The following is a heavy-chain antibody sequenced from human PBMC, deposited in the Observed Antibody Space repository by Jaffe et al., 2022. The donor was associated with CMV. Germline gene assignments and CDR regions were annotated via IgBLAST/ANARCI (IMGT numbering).Heavy chain of an antibody. CDR2: ISGSGNYI. V-gene: IGHV3-21*02. Sequence: EVQLVESGGGLVKPGGSLRVSCAASGFTFSSYSMNWVRQAPGRGLEWVSSISGSGNYIYYADSVKGRFTISRDNPKNSVYLQMNSLRADDTAVYYCTSSIAAARFVMGYFDYWGQGSLVTVSS. CDR1: GFTFSSYS. D-gene: IGHD6-25*01. J-gene: IGHJ4*02. CDR3: TSSIAAARFVMGYFDY.